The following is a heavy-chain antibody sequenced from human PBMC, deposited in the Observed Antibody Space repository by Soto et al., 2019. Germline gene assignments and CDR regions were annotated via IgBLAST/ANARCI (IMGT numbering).Heavy chain of an antibody. CDR1: GGSISSYY. CDR2: IYYSGST. V-gene: IGHV4-59*01. J-gene: IGHJ6*02. Sequence: PSETLSLTCTVSGGSISSYYWSWIRQPPGKGLEWIGYIYYSGSTNYNPSLKSRVTISVDTSKNQFSLKLSSVTAADTAVYYCARYYDFWSDGDIDYYYYGMDVWGQGTTVTASS. CDR3: ARYYDFWSDGDIDYYYYGMDV. D-gene: IGHD3-3*01.